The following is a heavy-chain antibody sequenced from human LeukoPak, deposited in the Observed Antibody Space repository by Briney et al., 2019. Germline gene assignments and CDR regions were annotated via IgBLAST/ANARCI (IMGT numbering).Heavy chain of an antibody. CDR2: INHSGST. CDR1: GGSFSGYY. CDR3: ASTLVGATLYYFVY. D-gene: IGHD1-26*01. Sequence: SETLSLTCAVYGGSFSGYYWSWIPQPPGKGLEWIGEINHSGSTNYNPSLKSRVTISVDTSKNQFSLKLSSVTAADTAVYYCASTLVGATLYYFVYWGQGTLVTVSS. J-gene: IGHJ4*02. V-gene: IGHV4-34*01.